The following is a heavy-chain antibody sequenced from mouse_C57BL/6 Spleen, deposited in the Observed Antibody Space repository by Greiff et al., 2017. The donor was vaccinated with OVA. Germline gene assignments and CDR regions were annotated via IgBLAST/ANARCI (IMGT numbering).Heavy chain of an antibody. CDR2: INPNNGGT. CDR1: GYTFTDYN. D-gene: IGHD1-1*01. J-gene: IGHJ2*01. V-gene: IGHV1-18*01. CDR3: ARELDYYGSYYFDY. Sequence: EVQLQQSGPELVKPGASVKIPCKASGYTFTDYNMDWVKQSHGKSLEWIGDINPNNGGTIYNQKFKGKATLTVDKSSSTAYMELRSLTSEDTAVYYCARELDYYGSYYFDYWGQGTTLTVSS.